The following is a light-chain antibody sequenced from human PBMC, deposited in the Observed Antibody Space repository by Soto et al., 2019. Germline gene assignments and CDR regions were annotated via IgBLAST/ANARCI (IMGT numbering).Light chain of an antibody. J-gene: IGKJ5*01. CDR2: GAS. V-gene: IGKV3-20*01. CDR3: QQYGRSPMT. CDR1: QSVSSSY. Sequence: EIVLTQSPGTLSLSPGERATLSCRASQSVSSSYLAWYQQKPGQAPRLLIYGASSRATGIPARISGSGSGTDFTLTISRLEPEDFAVYFCQQYGRSPMTFGQGTRLEI.